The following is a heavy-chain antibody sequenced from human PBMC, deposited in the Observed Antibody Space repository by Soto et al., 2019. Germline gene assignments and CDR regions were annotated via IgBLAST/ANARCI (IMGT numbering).Heavy chain of an antibody. CDR1: GFTFSSYG. J-gene: IGHJ4*02. Sequence: QVQLVESGGGVVQPGRSLRLSCAASGFTFSSYGMHWVRQAPGKGLEWVAVIWYDGSNKYYADSVKGRFTISRDNSKNTRYLEMNSLRAEDTAVYYCAREGTVAGPIDYWGQGTLVTVSS. V-gene: IGHV3-33*01. D-gene: IGHD6-19*01. CDR3: AREGTVAGPIDY. CDR2: IWYDGSNK.